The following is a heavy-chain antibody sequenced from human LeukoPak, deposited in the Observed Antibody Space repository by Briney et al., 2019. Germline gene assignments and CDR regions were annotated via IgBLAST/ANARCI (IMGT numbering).Heavy chain of an antibody. D-gene: IGHD5-18*01. CDR1: GFTFSNFC. J-gene: IGHJ4*02. Sequence: GGPLRLSCAASGFTFSNFCMNWVRQAPGEGLEWVAIIKQDGSKKYYVDSVKGRFTISRDNTKNSLYLQMNSLRAEDTGVYYCGRGHTYGNSFDYWGREPLVTVSS. V-gene: IGHV3-7*03. CDR2: IKQDGSKK. CDR3: GRGHTYGNSFDY.